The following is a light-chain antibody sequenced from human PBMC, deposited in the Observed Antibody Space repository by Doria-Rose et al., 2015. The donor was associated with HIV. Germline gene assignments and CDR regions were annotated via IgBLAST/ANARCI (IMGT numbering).Light chain of an antibody. V-gene: IGKV4-1*01. CDR3: QQYYDTPS. J-gene: IGKJ3*01. Sequence: TQSPASLGMSLGERATLNCKSNQSLLYTSKNYLAWYQQKPEQPPKLLIYWASTRQSGVPARFSGSGSGTDSTPTISSLEAEDVAVYYCQQYYDTPSFGPGTTVDIK. CDR1: QSLLYTSKNY. CDR2: WAS.